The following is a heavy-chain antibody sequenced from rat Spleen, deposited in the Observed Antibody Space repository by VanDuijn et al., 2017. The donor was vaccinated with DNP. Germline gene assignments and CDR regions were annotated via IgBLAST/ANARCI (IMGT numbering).Heavy chain of an antibody. J-gene: IGHJ4*01. D-gene: IGHD1-4*01. V-gene: IGHV4-2*01. CDR3: GRVAYPGGAMDA. CDR2: INKDSRTI. CDR1: GFNFNDYW. Sequence: EVKLVESGGGLVQPGRSLKLSCAASGFNFNDYWMDWVRQAPGKGLEWIGEINKDSRTIKYTPSLKDKLTISRDNGQNTLYLQMTKLGSEDTVIYYCGRVAYPGGAMDAWGQGISVTVSS.